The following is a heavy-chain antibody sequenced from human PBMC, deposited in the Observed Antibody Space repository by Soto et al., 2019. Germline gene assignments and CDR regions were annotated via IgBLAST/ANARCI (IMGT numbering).Heavy chain of an antibody. CDR2: TYYRSKWYS. V-gene: IGHV6-1*01. J-gene: IGHJ6*02. CDR3: ARDEYGMGI. CDR1: VDSVSSNSAA. Sequence: PSQTLSLTCAISVDSVSSNSAAWNWIRQSPSRGLEWLGRTYYRSKWYSDYAISVKSRITINPDTYNNQFSLQFNSVTPEDTAMYYCARDEYGMGIWGQGTTVTVSS. D-gene: IGHD6-6*01.